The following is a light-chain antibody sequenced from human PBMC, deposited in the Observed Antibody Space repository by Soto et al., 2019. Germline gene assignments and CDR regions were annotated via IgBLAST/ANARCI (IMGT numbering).Light chain of an antibody. J-gene: IGKJ1*01. CDR1: QSVSSSY. CDR2: CAS. Sequence: EIVLTQSPGTLSLSPGERATLSCRASQSVSSSYLAWYQQKPGQAPRLLIYCASSRATGIPDRFSGSGSGTDFIITISRLEHEDFAVYYCQQYGSSLTWTFGQGTKVEIK. CDR3: QQYGSSLTWT. V-gene: IGKV3-20*01.